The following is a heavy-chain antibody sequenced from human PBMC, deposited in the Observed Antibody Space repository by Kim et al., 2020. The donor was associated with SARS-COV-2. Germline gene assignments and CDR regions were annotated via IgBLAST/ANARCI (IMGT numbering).Heavy chain of an antibody. CDR2: INPNSGGT. Sequence: ASVKVSCKASGYTFTGYYMHWVRQAPGQGLEWMGWINPNSGGTNYAQKFQGWVTMTRDTSISTAYMELSRLRSDDTAVYYCARDLQYYYDSSGLGYWGQGTLVTVSS. J-gene: IGHJ4*02. V-gene: IGHV1-2*04. CDR1: GYTFTGYY. D-gene: IGHD3-22*01. CDR3: ARDLQYYYDSSGLGY.